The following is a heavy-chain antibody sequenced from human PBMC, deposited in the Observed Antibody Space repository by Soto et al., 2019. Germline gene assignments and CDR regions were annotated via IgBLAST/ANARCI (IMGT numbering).Heavy chain of an antibody. J-gene: IGHJ3*02. CDR3: AKDRVPRDSKDIVVVPAAYDAFDI. CDR1: GFTFSSYA. Sequence: GGSLRLSCAASGFTFSSYAMSWVRQAPGKGLEWVSAISGSGGSTYYADSVKGRFTISRDNSKNTLYLQMNSLRAEDTAVYYCAKDRVPRDSKDIVVVPAAYDAFDIWGQGTMVTVSS. CDR2: ISGSGGST. D-gene: IGHD2-2*01. V-gene: IGHV3-23*01.